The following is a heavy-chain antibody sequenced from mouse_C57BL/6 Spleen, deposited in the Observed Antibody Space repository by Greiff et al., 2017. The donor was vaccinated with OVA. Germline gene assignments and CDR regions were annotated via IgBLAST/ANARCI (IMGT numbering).Heavy chain of an antibody. D-gene: IGHD3-2*02. J-gene: IGHJ3*01. CDR2: IDPSGSYT. CDR3: ARGDSSGWSFAY. CDR1: GYTFTSYW. Sequence: QVQLQQPGAELVKPGASVKLSCKASGYTFTSYWMQWVKQRPGQGLEWIGEIDPSGSYTNYNQKFKGKGTLTVDTSSSTAYMQLSSLTSEDSAVYYCARGDSSGWSFAYWGQGTLVTVSA. V-gene: IGHV1-50*01.